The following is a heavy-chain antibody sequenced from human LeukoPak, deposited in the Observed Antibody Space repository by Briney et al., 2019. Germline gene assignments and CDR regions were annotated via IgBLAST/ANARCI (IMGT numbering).Heavy chain of an antibody. CDR2: INHSGST. CDR3: ARGLSRSWYFDY. Sequence: SETLSLTCAVYGWSFSAYYWSWVRQPPGKGLEWIGEINHSGSTNYNPSLKSRVTISVDTSKNQFSLKLSAVTAADTAVYYCARGLSRSWYFDYWGQGTLVTVSS. J-gene: IGHJ4*02. D-gene: IGHD2/OR15-2a*01. V-gene: IGHV4-34*01. CDR1: GWSFSAYY.